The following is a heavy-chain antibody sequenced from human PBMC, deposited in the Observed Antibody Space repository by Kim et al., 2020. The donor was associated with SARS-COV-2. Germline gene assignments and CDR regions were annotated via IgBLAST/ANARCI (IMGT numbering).Heavy chain of an antibody. J-gene: IGHJ6*02. V-gene: IGHV3-48*02. CDR3: ARDHPLLYYYYYGMDV. D-gene: IGHD2-15*01. CDR2: ISSSSSTI. Sequence: GGSLRLSCAASGFTFSSYSMNWVRQAPGKGLEWVSYISSSSSTIYYADSVKGRFTISRDNAKNSLYLQMNSLRDEDTAVYYCARDHPLLYYYYYGMDVWGQGTTVTVSS. CDR1: GFTFSSYS.